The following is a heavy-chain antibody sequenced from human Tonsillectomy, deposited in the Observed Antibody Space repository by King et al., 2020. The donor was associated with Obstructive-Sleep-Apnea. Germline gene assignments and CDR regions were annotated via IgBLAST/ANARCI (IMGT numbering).Heavy chain of an antibody. CDR2: ISWNGGTT. CDR3: VKTSGYGWGWVDY. V-gene: IGHV3-43D*03. Sequence: EVQLVESGGVVVQPGGSLRLSCAASGFTFDDYAMHWVRQVPGKGLEWVSLISWNGGTTYYADSVKGRFTISRDNRKKSLYLQMNSLRAEDTALYYCVKTSGYGWGWVDYWGQGTLVTVSS. CDR1: GFTFDDYA. D-gene: IGHD3-3*01. J-gene: IGHJ4*02.